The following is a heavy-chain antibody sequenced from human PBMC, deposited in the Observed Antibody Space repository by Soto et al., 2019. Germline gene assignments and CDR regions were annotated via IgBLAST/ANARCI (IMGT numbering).Heavy chain of an antibody. CDR2: ISGSAGST. J-gene: IGHJ4*02. V-gene: IGHV3-23*01. D-gene: IGHD3-22*01. CDR3: ARTFYSESGGYYY. CDR1: GFTFNTYV. Sequence: HPVGSLRLSCAASGFTFNTYVMTWVRQAPGKGLEWVSSISGSAGSTFYADSVKGRFTVSRDTSKNTLYLQMNNLRADDTAEYYCARTFYSESGGYYYWGQGALVTVSS.